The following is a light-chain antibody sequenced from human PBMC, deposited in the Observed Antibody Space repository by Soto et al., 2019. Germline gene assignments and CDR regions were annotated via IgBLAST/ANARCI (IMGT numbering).Light chain of an antibody. Sequence: EGELMQSPGTLSLSQGERATLSCRASQSVSSSYLAWYQQKPGQAPRLLIYGASSRATGIPDRFSGSGSGTDFTLTISRLEPEDFAVYYCQQYGSSPRTFAQGTKAAIK. J-gene: IGKJ1*01. CDR2: GAS. V-gene: IGKV3-20*01. CDR3: QQYGSSPRT. CDR1: QSVSSSY.